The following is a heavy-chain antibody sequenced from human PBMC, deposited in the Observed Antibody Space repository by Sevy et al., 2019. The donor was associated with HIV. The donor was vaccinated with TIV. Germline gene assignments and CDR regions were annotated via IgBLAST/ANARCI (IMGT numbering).Heavy chain of an antibody. CDR3: AREFRIAVAGTYYYYYGMYV. CDR1: GFTFSSYS. D-gene: IGHD6-19*01. CDR2: ISSSSSTI. V-gene: IGHV3-48*02. J-gene: IGHJ6*02. Sequence: GGSLRLSCAASGFTFSSYSMNWVRQAPGKGLEWVSYISSSSSTIYYADSVKGRLPISRDNAKNSLYLQMNSLRDEDTAVYYCAREFRIAVAGTYYYYYGMYVWGQGTTVTVSS.